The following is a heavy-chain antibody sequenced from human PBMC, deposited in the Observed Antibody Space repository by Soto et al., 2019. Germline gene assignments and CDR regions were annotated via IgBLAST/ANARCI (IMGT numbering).Heavy chain of an antibody. CDR2: IIPIFGTA. CDR3: ARGGLGGYCSGGSCYSDY. CDR1: GGTFSSYA. Sequence: QVQLVQSGAEVKKPGSSVKVSCKASGGTFSSYAISWVRQAPGQGLEWMGGIIPIFGTANYAQKFQGRVTITADESTSTAYMELSSLRSEDTAVYYCARGGLGGYCSGGSCYSDYCGQGTLVTVSS. V-gene: IGHV1-69*01. J-gene: IGHJ4*02. D-gene: IGHD2-15*01.